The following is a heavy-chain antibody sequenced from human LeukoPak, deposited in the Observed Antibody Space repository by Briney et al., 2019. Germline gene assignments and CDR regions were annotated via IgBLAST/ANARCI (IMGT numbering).Heavy chain of an antibody. V-gene: IGHV1-46*01. CDR1: GYTFTSYY. CDR2: INPSGGST. CDR3: ARDSLYYDSSGYLYYFDY. Sequence: ASVKVSCKASGYTFTSYYMHWVRQAPGQGLEWMGIINPSGGSTSYAQKFQGKVTMTRDMSTSTVYMELSSLRSEDTAVYYCARDSLYYDSSGYLYYFDYWGQGTLVTVSS. J-gene: IGHJ4*02. D-gene: IGHD3-22*01.